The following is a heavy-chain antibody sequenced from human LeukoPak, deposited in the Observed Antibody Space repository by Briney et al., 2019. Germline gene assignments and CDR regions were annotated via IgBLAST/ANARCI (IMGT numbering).Heavy chain of an antibody. D-gene: IGHD4-17*01. Sequence: SVKVSCKASGGTFSSYAISWVRQAPGQGLEWMGGIIPIFGTANYAQKFQGRVTITADESTSTAYMELSSLRSEDTAVYYCAGARHGDYRWDYWGQGTLVTVSS. CDR3: AGARHGDYRWDY. CDR1: GGTFSSYA. J-gene: IGHJ4*02. CDR2: IIPIFGTA. V-gene: IGHV1-69*01.